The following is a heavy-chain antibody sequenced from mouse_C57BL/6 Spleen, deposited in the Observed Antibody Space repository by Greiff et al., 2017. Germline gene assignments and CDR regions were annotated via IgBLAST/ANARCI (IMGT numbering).Heavy chain of an antibody. CDR3: ARIRGYFDV. CDR2: INPNNGGT. CDR1: GYTFTDYS. Sequence: EVLLLQSGPELVKPGASVKISCKASGYTFTDYSMNWVNQTHGKSLEWIGDINPNNGGTSYTHKFKGKATLTVDKSSSTAYMELRSLTSEDSAGYYCARIRGYFDVWGTGTTVTVSS. V-gene: IGHV1-26*01. D-gene: IGHD1-1*01. J-gene: IGHJ1*03.